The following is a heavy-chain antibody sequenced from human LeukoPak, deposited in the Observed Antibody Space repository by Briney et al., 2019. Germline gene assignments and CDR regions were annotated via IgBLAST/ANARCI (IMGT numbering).Heavy chain of an antibody. D-gene: IGHD3-9*01. J-gene: IGHJ3*02. CDR2: INHSGST. V-gene: IGHV4-34*01. Sequence: SETLSLTCAVYGGSFSGYYWSWIRQPPGKGLEWIGEINHSGSTNYNPSLKSRVTISVDTSKNQFSLKLSSVTAADTAVYYCARGSLYYDILAGYYSSRDAFDIWGQGTMVTVSS. CDR3: ARGSLYYDILAGYYSSRDAFDI. CDR1: GGSFSGYY.